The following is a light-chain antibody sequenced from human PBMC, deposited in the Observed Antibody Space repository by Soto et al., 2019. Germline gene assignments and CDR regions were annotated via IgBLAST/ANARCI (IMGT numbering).Light chain of an antibody. J-gene: IGKJ5*01. V-gene: IGKV1-39*01. Sequence: DIQMTQSPSSLSASVGDRVTITCWASQSISSYLNWYQQKQGKAPKIXIYDASRLQSGVPSRFSGSGGGTDFTRTISSVQPEDFATYFCQQSYMDPITFGQGTRLEIK. CDR2: DAS. CDR1: QSISSY. CDR3: QQSYMDPIT.